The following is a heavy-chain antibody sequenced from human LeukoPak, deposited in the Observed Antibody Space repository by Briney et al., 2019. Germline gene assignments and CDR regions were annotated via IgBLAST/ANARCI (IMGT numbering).Heavy chain of an antibody. CDR1: GYTFTGYY. D-gene: IGHD1-26*01. V-gene: IGHV1-2*02. Sequence: ASVKVSCKASGYTFTGYYMHWVRQAPGQGLEWMGWVNPNSGGTNYAQKFQGRVTMTRDTSISTAYMELSRLRSDDTAVYYCAREGPYSGSYRVFDYWGQGTLVTVSS. CDR3: AREGPYSGSYRVFDY. J-gene: IGHJ4*02. CDR2: VNPNSGGT.